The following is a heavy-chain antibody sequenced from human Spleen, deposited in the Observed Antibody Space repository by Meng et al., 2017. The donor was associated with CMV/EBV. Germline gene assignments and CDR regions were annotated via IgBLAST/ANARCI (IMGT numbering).Heavy chain of an antibody. CDR1: GFTFDDYA. Sequence: SLKISCAASGFTFDDYAMHWVRQAPGKGLEWVSGISWNSGTISYVDSVKGRFTISRDNAKNSLYLQMNSLRAEDTAVYYCAREGYSGYPGDYWGQGTLVTVSS. CDR2: ISWNSGTI. J-gene: IGHJ4*02. CDR3: AREGYSGYPGDY. D-gene: IGHD5-12*01. V-gene: IGHV3-9*01.